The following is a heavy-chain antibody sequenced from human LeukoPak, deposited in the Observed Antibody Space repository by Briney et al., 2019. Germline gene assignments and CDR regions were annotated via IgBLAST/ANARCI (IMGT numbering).Heavy chain of an antibody. CDR1: GYSFTTYG. D-gene: IGHD3-22*01. CDR2: ISAYNGNT. J-gene: IGHJ3*02. V-gene: IGHV1-18*01. Sequence: GASVKVSCKPSGYSFTTYGISWVRQAPGQGLEWMGWISAYNGNTNYAQKLQGRVTMTTDTSTSTAYMELRSLRSDDTAVYYCARNYDSSGSIWVGAFDIWGQGTMVTVSS. CDR3: ARNYDSSGSIWVGAFDI.